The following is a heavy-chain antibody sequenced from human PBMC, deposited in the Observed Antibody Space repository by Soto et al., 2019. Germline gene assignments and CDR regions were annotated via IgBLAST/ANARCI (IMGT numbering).Heavy chain of an antibody. Sequence: ASVKVSCKASGYTFTSYAMHWVRQAPGQRLEWMGWINAGNGNTKYSQKFQGRVTITRDTSASTAYMELSSLRSEDTAVYYCARAAMVRGVIISNWFDPWGQGTLDTVSS. D-gene: IGHD3-10*01. J-gene: IGHJ5*02. CDR3: ARAAMVRGVIISNWFDP. V-gene: IGHV1-3*01. CDR1: GYTFTSYA. CDR2: INAGNGNT.